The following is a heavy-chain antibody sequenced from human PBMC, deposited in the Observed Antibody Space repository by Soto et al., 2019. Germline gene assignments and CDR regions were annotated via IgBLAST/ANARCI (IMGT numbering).Heavy chain of an antibody. J-gene: IGHJ5*02. CDR1: GGSISSGGYY. CDR3: ARDRYDLGSSGARWFDP. Sequence: LSLTCTVSGGSISSGGYYWSWIRQHPGKGLEWIGYIYYSGSTYYNPSLKSRVTISVDTSKNQFSLKLSSVTAADTAVYYCARDRYDLGSSGARWFDPWGQGTLVTVSS. V-gene: IGHV4-31*03. CDR2: IYYSGST. D-gene: IGHD3-3*01.